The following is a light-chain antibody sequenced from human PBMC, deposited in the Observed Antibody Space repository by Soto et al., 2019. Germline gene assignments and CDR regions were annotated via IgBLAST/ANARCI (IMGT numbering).Light chain of an antibody. Sequence: EIVMTQSPGTLSVSLGERATLSCRASQSVRTDLAWYQQKPGQAPRLLIYYASIRAAGIPARFSGSGSGTEFTLTISSLQSEDFAVYYCQQYNVWPLTFGGGTKVEFK. J-gene: IGKJ4*01. V-gene: IGKV3-15*01. CDR1: QSVRTD. CDR2: YAS. CDR3: QQYNVWPLT.